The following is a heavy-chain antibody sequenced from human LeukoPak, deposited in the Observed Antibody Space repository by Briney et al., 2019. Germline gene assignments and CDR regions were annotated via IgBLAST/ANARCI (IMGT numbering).Heavy chain of an antibody. J-gene: IGHJ5*02. CDR3: VRIPSSAGFPNWFDP. CDR1: GFTFSTST. CDR2: ISSNNDYI. Sequence: PGGSLRLSCAASGFTFSTSTMNWVRQAPGKGLEWVSSISSNNDYIYYADSVKGRFTISRDNAKNSLYLQMNSLRAEDTAVYYCVRIPSSAGFPNWFDPWGQGTLVTVSS. D-gene: IGHD5-24*01. V-gene: IGHV3-21*01.